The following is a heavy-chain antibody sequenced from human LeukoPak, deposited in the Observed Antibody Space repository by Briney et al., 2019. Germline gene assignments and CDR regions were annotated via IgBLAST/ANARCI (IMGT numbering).Heavy chain of an antibody. J-gene: IGHJ3*02. CDR1: GSTFTSYY. CDR2: INPSGGST. Sequence: ASVKVSCKASGSTFTSYYMHWVRQAPGQGLEWMGIINPSGGSTSYAQKFQGRVTMPRDTSTSTVYMELSSLRSEDTAVYYCARVKPNYYDSSAYGTFDIWGQGTMVTVSS. CDR3: ARVKPNYYDSSAYGTFDI. V-gene: IGHV1-46*01. D-gene: IGHD3-22*01.